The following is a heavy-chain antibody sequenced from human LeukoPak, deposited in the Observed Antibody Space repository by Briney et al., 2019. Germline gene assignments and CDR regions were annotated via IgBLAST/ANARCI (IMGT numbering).Heavy chain of an antibody. CDR1: GYTFTSYN. CDR3: ARGRGWNNWFDP. V-gene: IGHV1-8*03. CDR2: MNPNSGNT. J-gene: IGHJ5*02. D-gene: IGHD2-15*01. Sequence: ASVKVSCKASGYTFTSYNINWVRQATGQGLEWMGWMNPNSGNTGYAQKFQGRVTITRNTSISTAYMELSSLRSEDTAVYYCARGRGWNNWFDPWGQGTLVTVSS.